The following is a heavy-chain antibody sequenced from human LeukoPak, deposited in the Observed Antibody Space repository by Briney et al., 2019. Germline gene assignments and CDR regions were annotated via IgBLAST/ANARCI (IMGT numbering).Heavy chain of an antibody. V-gene: IGHV1-18*01. CDR1: GYTFTSYG. CDR2: ISAYNGNT. Sequence: ASVTVSCKASGYTFTSYGISWVRQAPGQGLEWMGWISAYNGNTNYAQKLQGRVTMTTDTSTSTAYMELRSLRSDDTAVYYCARDRYPPLGDYVWGSYRYTPWFDPWGQGTLVTVSS. D-gene: IGHD3-16*02. J-gene: IGHJ5*02. CDR3: ARDRYPPLGDYVWGSYRYTPWFDP.